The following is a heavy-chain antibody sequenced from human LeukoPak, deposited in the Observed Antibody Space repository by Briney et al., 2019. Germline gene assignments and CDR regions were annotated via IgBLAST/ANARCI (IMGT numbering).Heavy chain of an antibody. Sequence: SETLSLTCAVYGGSFSGYYWSWIRQPPGKGLEWIGEINHSESTNYNPSLKSRVTISVDTSKTQFSLKLSSVTPADTAVYYCARAVSSWLSYYFDYWGQGTLVTVSS. CDR3: ARAVSSWLSYYFDY. CDR2: INHSEST. CDR1: GGSFSGYY. D-gene: IGHD6-19*01. J-gene: IGHJ4*02. V-gene: IGHV4-34*01.